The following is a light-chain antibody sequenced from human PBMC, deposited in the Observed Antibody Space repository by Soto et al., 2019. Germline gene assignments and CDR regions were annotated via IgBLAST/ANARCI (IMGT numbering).Light chain of an antibody. CDR3: QQYGRT. Sequence: EIVLTQSPATLSLSPGERATLSCRASQSVSSFLAWYQQKPGQAPRLLIYETSSRTTGTPGRFSGSGSGTDFTLTISTLEPEDFAVYYCQQYGRTFGQGTKV. V-gene: IGKV3-20*01. CDR2: ETS. CDR1: QSVSSF. J-gene: IGKJ1*01.